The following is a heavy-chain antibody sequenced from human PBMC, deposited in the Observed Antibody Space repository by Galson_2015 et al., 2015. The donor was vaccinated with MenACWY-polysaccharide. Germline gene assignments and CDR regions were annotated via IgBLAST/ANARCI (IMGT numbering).Heavy chain of an antibody. CDR3: AKVNENLRFHLDY. Sequence: SLRLSCAASGFTFSDHYMDWVRQAPGKGLEWIARVRKKTNKYTTEYAASVKGRFIVSRDDSKTSLYLQMNSLTTDDTAVNYCAKVNENLRFHLDYWGQGTLVTVSS. V-gene: IGHV3-72*01. CDR2: VRKKTNKYTT. D-gene: IGHD3-3*01. J-gene: IGHJ4*02. CDR1: GFTFSDHY.